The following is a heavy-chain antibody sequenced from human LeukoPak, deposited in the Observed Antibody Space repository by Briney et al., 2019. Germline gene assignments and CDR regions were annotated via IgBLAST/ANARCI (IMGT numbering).Heavy chain of an antibody. CDR3: ARGSNCSGGSCYSFWDY. J-gene: IGHJ4*02. D-gene: IGHD2-15*01. Sequence: PSETLSLTCTVSGGSISSGDYYWSWIRQPPGKGLEWIGYIYYSGSTYYNPSLKSRVTISVDTSKNQFSLKLSSVTAADTAVHYCARGSNCSGGSCYSFWDYWGQGTLVTVSS. V-gene: IGHV4-30-4*01. CDR2: IYYSGST. CDR1: GGSISSGDYY.